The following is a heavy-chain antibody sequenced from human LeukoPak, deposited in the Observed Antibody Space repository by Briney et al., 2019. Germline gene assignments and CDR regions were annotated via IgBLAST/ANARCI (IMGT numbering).Heavy chain of an antibody. Sequence: GGSLRLSCAASGFTFSTYSMNWVRQAPGKGLEWVSYISSGSSTIYHADSVKGRFTISRDNSKNTLHLQMNSLRAEDTAVFYCARLIGWSRFDPWGQGALVTVSS. D-gene: IGHD6-19*01. CDR2: ISSGSSTI. J-gene: IGHJ5*02. CDR3: ARLIGWSRFDP. V-gene: IGHV3-48*01. CDR1: GFTFSTYS.